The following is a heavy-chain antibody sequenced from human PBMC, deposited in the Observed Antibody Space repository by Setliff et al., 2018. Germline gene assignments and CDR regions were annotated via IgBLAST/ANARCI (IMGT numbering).Heavy chain of an antibody. V-gene: IGHV4-59*01. CDR3: ARTRYGLGGRPY. Sequence: PSETLSLTCTVSGDSISDDYWSWIRQPPGKGLEWIGFIHYSGSTNYNPSLKSRVTISLDTPKNQSSLRLSSVTAADTAVYYCARTRYGLGGRPYWGQGTLVTVSS. CDR1: GDSISDDY. CDR2: IHYSGST. D-gene: IGHD2-15*01. J-gene: IGHJ4*02.